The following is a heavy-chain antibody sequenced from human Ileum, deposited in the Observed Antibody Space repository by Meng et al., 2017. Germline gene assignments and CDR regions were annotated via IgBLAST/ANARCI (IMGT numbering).Heavy chain of an antibody. CDR1: CASMSVVSV. J-gene: IGHJ4*02. Sequence: VPLTESVNGLVKDSETLSLTCSVSCASMSVVSVWSWVRQSPGKGLGWIGQIDHLGIAYYKPSLKSRVTMSIDQSKSQFSLRLTSVSAADTAVYYCARHGGYYQDFWGQGTLVTVSS. CDR2: IDHLGIA. CDR3: ARHGGYYQDF. D-gene: IGHD4-23*01. V-gene: IGHV4-4*02.